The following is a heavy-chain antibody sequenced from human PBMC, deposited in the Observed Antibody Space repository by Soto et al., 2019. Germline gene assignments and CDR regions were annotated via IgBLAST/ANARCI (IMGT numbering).Heavy chain of an antibody. CDR3: ARVHSSANRFAP. D-gene: IGHD6-25*01. J-gene: IGHJ5*02. CDR1: AFTVSSNY. V-gene: IGHV3-53*04. Sequence: GALRLSCAASAFTVSSNYMSWVRQAPGKGLGWVSVIYSGGHTFYADSVKGRFTISRHNSKNTVYLQMNSLRAEDTAVYYCARVHSSANRFAPWGQGTLVTVSS. CDR2: IYSGGHT.